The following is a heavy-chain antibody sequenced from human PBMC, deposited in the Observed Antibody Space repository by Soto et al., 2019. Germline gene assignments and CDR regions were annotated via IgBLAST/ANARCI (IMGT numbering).Heavy chain of an antibody. Sequence: SETLSLTCTVSGGSISSGDYYWSWIRQPPGKGLEWIGYIYYSGSTYCNPSLKSRVTISVDTSKNQFSLKLSSVTAADTAVYYCARAPGSDAFDIWGQGTMVTVSS. CDR3: ARAPGSDAFDI. CDR1: GGSISSGDYY. V-gene: IGHV4-30-4*01. CDR2: IYYSGST. J-gene: IGHJ3*02. D-gene: IGHD3-10*01.